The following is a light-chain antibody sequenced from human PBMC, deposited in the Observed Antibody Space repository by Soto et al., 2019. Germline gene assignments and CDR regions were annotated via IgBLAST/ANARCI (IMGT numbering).Light chain of an antibody. CDR1: QSISSK. CDR3: QHYNDWRWT. CDR2: GAS. J-gene: IGKJ1*01. V-gene: IGKV3-15*01. Sequence: EIVMTQSPATLSVSPGEGATLSCRASQSISSKLAWYQQKPGQAPMLLIYGASTRATGVPARFSGSGSGTEFTLTISSLQSEDLAVYYCQHYNDWRWTFGQGTKVEIK.